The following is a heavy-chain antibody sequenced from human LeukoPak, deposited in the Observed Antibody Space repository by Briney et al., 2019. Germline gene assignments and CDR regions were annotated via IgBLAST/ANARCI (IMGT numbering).Heavy chain of an antibody. CDR3: ARFAYYDFWSGYLFDY. J-gene: IGHJ4*02. D-gene: IGHD3-3*01. Sequence: GGSLRLSCEDSGFTFRSYEMNWVRQAPGKGLEWIAYLSSSGSAFSYADSVKGRFTISRDNAKNSLYLQMNSLRAEDTAVYYCARFAYYDFWSGYLFDYWGQGTLVTVSS. CDR1: GFTFRSYE. V-gene: IGHV3-48*03. CDR2: LSSSGSAF.